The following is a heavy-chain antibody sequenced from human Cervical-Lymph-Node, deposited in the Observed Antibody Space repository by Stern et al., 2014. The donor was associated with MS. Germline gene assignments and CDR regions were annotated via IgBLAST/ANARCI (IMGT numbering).Heavy chain of an antibody. Sequence: VQLLQSGVEVKKPGASVKVSCRASGYNFTNYGITWVRQAPRQGLEWMGWISTYNGNPTYAQKFQGRVTMTTDTATNTAYLELRSLTQDDTAVFYCAREAAARSFDFWGQGTLVTVSS. D-gene: IGHD6-6*01. CDR3: AREAAARSFDF. V-gene: IGHV1-18*01. CDR2: ISTYNGNP. CDR1: GYNFTNYG. J-gene: IGHJ4*02.